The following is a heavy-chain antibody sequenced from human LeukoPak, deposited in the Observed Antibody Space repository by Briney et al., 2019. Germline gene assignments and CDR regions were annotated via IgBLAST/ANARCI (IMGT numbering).Heavy chain of an antibody. D-gene: IGHD3-3*01. CDR3: ARDGSGIFGVVNWFDP. V-gene: IGHV1-18*01. CDR2: ISAYNGNT. CDR1: GYTFTSYG. J-gene: IGHJ5*02. Sequence: ASVKVSCKASGYTFTSYGISWVRQAPGQGLEWMGWISAYNGNTNFAQKLQGRVTMTTDTSTSTAYMELRSLRSDDTAVYYCARDGSGIFGVVNWFDPWGQGTLVTVSS.